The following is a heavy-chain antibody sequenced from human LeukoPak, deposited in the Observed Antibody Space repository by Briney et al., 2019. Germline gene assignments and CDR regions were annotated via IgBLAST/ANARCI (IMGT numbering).Heavy chain of an antibody. D-gene: IGHD6-19*01. CDR2: IHTSGRT. CDR1: GDSITNYY. V-gene: IGHV4-4*09. Sequence: SETLSLTCTVSGDSITNYYWSWIPQPPGKGLEWIGYIHTSGRTNYDPSLKSRLTISIDTSRNEFSMKLSSVTAADTAVYYCAIDVATTGWLTWFDPWGQGTLVTVSS. J-gene: IGHJ5*02. CDR3: AIDVATTGWLTWFDP.